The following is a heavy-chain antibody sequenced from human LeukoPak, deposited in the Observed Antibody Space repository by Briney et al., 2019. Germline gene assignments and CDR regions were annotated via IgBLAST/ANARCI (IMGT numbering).Heavy chain of an antibody. D-gene: IGHD5-24*01. CDR3: ARHVTISGPYDASDI. CDR2: INHSGST. CDR1: GGHFSGYY. Sequence: SETLSLTCAVYGGHFSGYYWSWIRQPPGKGLEWIGEINHSGSTNYNPSLKSRVTISVDTSKNQFSLKLRSVTAADTAVYYCARHVTISGPYDASDIWGQGTMVTVSP. V-gene: IGHV4-34*01. J-gene: IGHJ3*02.